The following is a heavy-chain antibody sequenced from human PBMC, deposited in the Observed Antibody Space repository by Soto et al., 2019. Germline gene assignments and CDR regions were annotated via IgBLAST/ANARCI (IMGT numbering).Heavy chain of an antibody. CDR3: ATTRRGFGEMDYYYYYMDV. Sequence: SETLSLTCSVSDDSINSDKYYWGWIRQPPGKSLEKIGSIYYRGNAYYNPYLQSRVTISVDTSKNQFSLKLSSVTAADTAVYYCATTRRGFGEMDYYYYYMDVWGKGTTVTVSS. CDR1: DDSINSDKYY. J-gene: IGHJ6*03. V-gene: IGHV4-39*01. D-gene: IGHD3-10*01. CDR2: IYYRGNA.